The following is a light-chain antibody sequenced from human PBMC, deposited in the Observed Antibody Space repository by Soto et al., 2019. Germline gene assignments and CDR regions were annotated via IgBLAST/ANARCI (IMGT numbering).Light chain of an antibody. Sequence: EIVLTQSPATLSLSAGERATLSCRVSQSVSSYLAWYQQKPGQAPRLLIYDASNRATGIPARFSGSGSGTDFTPTISSLEPEDFAVYFCQQRINWPLTFGGGTKMEIK. J-gene: IGKJ4*01. CDR3: QQRINWPLT. V-gene: IGKV3-11*01. CDR2: DAS. CDR1: QSVSSY.